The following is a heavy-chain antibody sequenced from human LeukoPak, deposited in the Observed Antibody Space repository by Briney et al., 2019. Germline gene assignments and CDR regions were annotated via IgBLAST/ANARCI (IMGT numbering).Heavy chain of an antibody. Sequence: GGSLKVSCEASGFTFSSYWMSWVRQAPGKGLEWMANIKQDGSEKYYVDSVKGRFTISRDNAKNSLYLQMNSLRAEDTAVYYCAREGDYYDSSDAFDIWGQGTMVTVSS. CDR1: GFTFSSYW. V-gene: IGHV3-7*01. CDR2: IKQDGSEK. D-gene: IGHD3-22*01. J-gene: IGHJ3*02. CDR3: AREGDYYDSSDAFDI.